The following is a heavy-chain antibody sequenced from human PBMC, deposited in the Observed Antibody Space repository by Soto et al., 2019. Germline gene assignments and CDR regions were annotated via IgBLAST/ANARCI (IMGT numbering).Heavy chain of an antibody. CDR1: GCTCGDYG. D-gene: IGHD6-13*01. Sequence: SLRVCCTAAGCTCGDYGMTWVRLAPGKGLQWVSSITGSGSYIYYADSLKGRFTISRDNAKNSLWLQMNSLRADDTAVYYWARDSSSWFDYWGQGTLVTVSS. J-gene: IGHJ4*02. V-gene: IGHV3-21*04. CDR2: ITGSGSYI. CDR3: ARDSSSWFDY.